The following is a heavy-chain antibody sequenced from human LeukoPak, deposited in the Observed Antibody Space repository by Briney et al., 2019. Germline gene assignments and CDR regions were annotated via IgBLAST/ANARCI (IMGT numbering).Heavy chain of an antibody. J-gene: IGHJ4*02. Sequence: ASVKVSCKASGYTFTSYYMHWVRQAPGQGLEWMGIINPSGGSTSYAQKFQGRVTMTRDTSTSTVYMELSSPRSEDTAVYYCARYCGGDCLYGGFDYWGQGTLVTVSS. D-gene: IGHD2-21*02. CDR3: ARYCGGDCLYGGFDY. V-gene: IGHV1-46*01. CDR2: INPSGGST. CDR1: GYTFTSYY.